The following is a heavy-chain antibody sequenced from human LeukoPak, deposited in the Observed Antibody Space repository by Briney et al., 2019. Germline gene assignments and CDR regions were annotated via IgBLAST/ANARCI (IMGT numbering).Heavy chain of an antibody. CDR2: ISWNSGSI. CDR1: GFTFDDYA. D-gene: IGHD5-12*01. J-gene: IGHJ4*02. Sequence: GRSLRLSCAGSGFTFDDYAMHWVRQAPGKGLEWVSGISWNSGSIGYADSVKGRFTISRDNAKNSLYLQMNSLRAEDTALYYCAKDTGYSGYDFSFDYWGQGTLVTVSS. CDR3: AKDTGYSGYDFSFDY. V-gene: IGHV3-9*01.